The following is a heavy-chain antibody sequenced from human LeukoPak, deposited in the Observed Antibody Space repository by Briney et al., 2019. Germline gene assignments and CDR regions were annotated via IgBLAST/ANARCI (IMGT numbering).Heavy chain of an antibody. CDR1: GYSISSGYY. V-gene: IGHV4-38-2*01. CDR3: ARQVIGDCYNQ. CDR2: IYHSGST. J-gene: IGHJ4*02. Sequence: SETLSLTCAVSGYSISSGYYWGWIRQPPGKGLEWIGSIYHSGSTYYNPSLKSRVTISVDTSKNQFSLKLSSVTAADTAVYYCARQVIGDCYNQWGQGTLVTVSS. D-gene: IGHD2-21*02.